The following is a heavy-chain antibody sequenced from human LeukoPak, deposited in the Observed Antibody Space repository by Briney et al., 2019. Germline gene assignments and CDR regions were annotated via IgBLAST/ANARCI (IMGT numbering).Heavy chain of an antibody. CDR1: GYTFTGYY. D-gene: IGHD5-18*01. CDR3: ARDPYSNYFDY. Sequence: ASVKVSCKASGYTFTGYYMHWVRQAPGQGLEWMGWINPNNGGTNYAQKFQGRVTMTRDTSISTAYMELNRLRSDDTAVYYCARDPYSNYFDYWGQGTLVTVSS. CDR2: INPNNGGT. J-gene: IGHJ4*02. V-gene: IGHV1-2*02.